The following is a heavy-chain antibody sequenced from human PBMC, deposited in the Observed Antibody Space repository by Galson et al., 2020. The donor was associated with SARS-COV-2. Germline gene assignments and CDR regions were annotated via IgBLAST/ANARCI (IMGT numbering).Heavy chain of an antibody. V-gene: IGHV4-34*01. J-gene: IGHJ4*02. CDR3: ARKYYDFWSGYHAYFDY. D-gene: IGHD3-3*01. CDR2: INHSGST. Sequence: SETLSLTCAVYGGSFSGYYWSWIRQPPGKGLEWIGEINHSGSTNYNPSLKSRVTTSVDTSKNQFSLKLSSVTAADTAVYYCARKYYDFWSGYHAYFDYWGQGTLVTVSS. CDR1: GGSFSGYY.